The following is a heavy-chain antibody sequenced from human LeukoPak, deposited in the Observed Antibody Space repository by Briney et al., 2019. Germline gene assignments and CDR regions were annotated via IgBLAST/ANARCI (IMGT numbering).Heavy chain of an antibody. CDR1: GFTFSSYS. D-gene: IGHD3-10*01. V-gene: IGHV3-21*01. CDR3: ASLASYYGSGSQSPSVETFDP. CDR2: ISSSSSYI. J-gene: IGHJ5*02. Sequence: GGPLRRSCAASGFTFSSYSMNWVRQAPGKGLEWVSSISSSSSYIYYADSVKGRFTISRDNAKNSLYLQMNSLRAEDTAVYYCASLASYYGSGSQSPSVETFDPWGQGTLVTVSS.